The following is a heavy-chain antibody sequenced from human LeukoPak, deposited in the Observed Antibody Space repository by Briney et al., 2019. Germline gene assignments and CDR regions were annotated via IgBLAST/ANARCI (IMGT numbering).Heavy chain of an antibody. V-gene: IGHV1-69*13. CDR3: ARGRGILTGYYSYYFDY. J-gene: IGHJ4*02. D-gene: IGHD3-9*01. CDR1: GGTFISYA. Sequence: SVTVSCKASGGTFISYAISWVRQAPGQGLEWMGGIIPIFGTANYAQKFQGRVTITADESTSTAYMELSSLRSEDTAVYYCARGRGILTGYYSYYFDYWGQGTLVTVSS. CDR2: IIPIFGTA.